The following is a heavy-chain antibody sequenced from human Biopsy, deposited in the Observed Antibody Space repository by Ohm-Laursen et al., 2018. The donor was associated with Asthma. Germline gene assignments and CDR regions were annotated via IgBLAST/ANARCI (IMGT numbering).Heavy chain of an antibody. CDR3: AKSADYYDSTDYLDF. J-gene: IGHJ4*01. D-gene: IGHD3-22*01. V-gene: IGHV3-30*18. CDR2: ISYDGNHK. CDR1: GFMFRSFG. Sequence: SLRLSCAASGFMFRSFGMHWVRQAPGKGLEWVAVISYDGNHKFYEDSVKGRFTISRDNSKNTLYLQMQSLRPEDTAFYYCAKSADYYDSTDYLDFWGRGTLVTVSS.